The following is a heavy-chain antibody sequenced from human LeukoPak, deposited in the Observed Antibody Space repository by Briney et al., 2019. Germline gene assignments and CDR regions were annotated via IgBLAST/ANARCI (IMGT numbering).Heavy chain of an antibody. Sequence: KTSETLSLTCAVSGGSISSYYWSWVRQPPGKGLKWIGYIYYSGSTNYNPSLKSRVTISVDTSKNQFSLKLSSVTAADTAVYYCARGTVRSSEYYFDYWGQGTLVTVSS. V-gene: IGHV4-59*01. CDR1: GGSISSYY. J-gene: IGHJ4*02. CDR3: ARGTVRSSEYYFDY. D-gene: IGHD6-13*01. CDR2: IYYSGST.